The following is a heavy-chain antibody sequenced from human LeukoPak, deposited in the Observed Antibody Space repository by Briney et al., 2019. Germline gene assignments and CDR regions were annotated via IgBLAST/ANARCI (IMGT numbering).Heavy chain of an antibody. J-gene: IGHJ4*02. CDR1: GHSFTNHW. CDR3: ALGYYDSSGYYYEFTY. D-gene: IGHD3-22*01. Sequence: GESLKISCEASGHSFTNHWIGWVRQMPGKGLEWMGIIYPGDSDTRYSPSFQGQVTISADKSISTAYLQWSSLKASDTAMYYCALGYYDSSGYYYEFTYWGQGTLVTVSS. CDR2: IYPGDSDT. V-gene: IGHV5-51*01.